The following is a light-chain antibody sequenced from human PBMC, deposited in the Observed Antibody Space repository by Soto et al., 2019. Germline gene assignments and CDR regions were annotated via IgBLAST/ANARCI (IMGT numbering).Light chain of an antibody. CDR2: GAS. CDR3: QQYGSSPPYT. J-gene: IGKJ2*01. V-gene: IGKV3-20*01. CDR1: QSVSSSY. Sequence: EIVLTQSPGPLSLSPGERATLSSRASQSVSSSYLAWYQQKPGQAPRLLIYGASSRATGIPDRFSGSGSGTDFTLTISRLEPEDFAVYYCQQYGSSPPYTFGHGTKLEIK.